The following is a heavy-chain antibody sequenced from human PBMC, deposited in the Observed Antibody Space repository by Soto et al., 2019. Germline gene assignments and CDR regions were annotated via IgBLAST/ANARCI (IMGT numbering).Heavy chain of an antibody. Sequence: PSETQSLTCTVSGGSISSGGYYWSWIRQHPGKGLEWIGYTYYSGSTYYNPSLKSRVTISVDTSKNQFSLKLSSVTAADTAVYYCARFGLNTADTADFEYFQHWGQGTLVTVSS. J-gene: IGHJ1*01. V-gene: IGHV4-31*03. D-gene: IGHD3-3*01. CDR2: TYYSGST. CDR1: GGSISSGGYY. CDR3: ARFGLNTADTADFEYFQH.